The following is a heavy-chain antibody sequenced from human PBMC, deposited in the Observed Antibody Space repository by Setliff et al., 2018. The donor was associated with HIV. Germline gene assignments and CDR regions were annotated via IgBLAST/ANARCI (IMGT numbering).Heavy chain of an antibody. D-gene: IGHD6-13*01. CDR2: IYSGGST. CDR3: ARGGSNSWSPFDY. CDR1: GFTVSSNH. Sequence: PGGSLRLSCAASGFTVSSNHMSWVRQAPGKGLEWVSVIYSGGSTYYADSVKGRFTISRDNAKNTLYLQMNSLRAEDTAVYYCARGGSNSWSPFDYWGQGTLVTVSS. V-gene: IGHV3-53*01. J-gene: IGHJ4*02.